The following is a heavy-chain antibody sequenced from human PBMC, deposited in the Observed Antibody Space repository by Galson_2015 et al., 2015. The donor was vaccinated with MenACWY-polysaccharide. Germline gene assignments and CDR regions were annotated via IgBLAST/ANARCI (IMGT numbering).Heavy chain of an antibody. D-gene: IGHD6-13*01. CDR1: GFTFSSYG. V-gene: IGHV3-9*01. J-gene: IGHJ4*02. Sequence: SLRLSCAASGFTFSSYGMHWVRQAPGKGLEWVSGISWNSGSIGYADSVKGRFTISRDNAKNSLYLQMNSLRAEDTALYYCAKLGSLGYSSSYPSSDYWGQGTLVTVSS. CDR3: AKLGSLGYSSSYPSSDY. CDR2: ISWNSGSI.